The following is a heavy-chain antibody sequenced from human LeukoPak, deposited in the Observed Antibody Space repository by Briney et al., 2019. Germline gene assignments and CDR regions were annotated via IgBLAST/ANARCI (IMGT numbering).Heavy chain of an antibody. V-gene: IGHV3-23*01. Sequence: GGSLRLSCAASRFTFRNYGMTWVRQAPGKGLEWVSAISGSGADTYYADSVKGRFTISRDNSKNTLYLQMNSLRAEDTALYYCARDGGDVDYWGQGTLVTVSS. CDR1: RFTFRNYG. J-gene: IGHJ4*02. D-gene: IGHD2-21*02. CDR2: ISGSGADT. CDR3: ARDGGDVDY.